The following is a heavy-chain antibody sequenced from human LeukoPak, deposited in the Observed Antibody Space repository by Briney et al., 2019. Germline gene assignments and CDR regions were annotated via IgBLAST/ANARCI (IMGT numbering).Heavy chain of an antibody. CDR3: ARAKDTYRGNDAFDI. D-gene: IGHD3-16*02. CDR2: IYASGGT. Sequence: SETLSLTCTVSGGSISSYYWSWIRQSAGKGLEWIGRIYASGGTNYNPSLKSRVPMSVDTLKSQFSLKLNSVTAADTAVYYCARAKDTYRGNDAFDIWGQGTMVTVSS. CDR1: GGSISSYY. V-gene: IGHV4-4*07. J-gene: IGHJ3*02.